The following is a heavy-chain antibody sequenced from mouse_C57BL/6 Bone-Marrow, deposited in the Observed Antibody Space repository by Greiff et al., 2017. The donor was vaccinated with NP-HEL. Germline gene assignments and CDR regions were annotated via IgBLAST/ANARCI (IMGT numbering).Heavy chain of an antibody. V-gene: IGHV1-15*01. CDR3: TGQLRLRYFDY. J-gene: IGHJ2*01. D-gene: IGHD3-2*02. Sequence: VKLLESGAELVRPGASVTLSCKASGYTFTDYEMHWVKQTPVHGLEWIGAIDPETGGTAYNQKFKGKAILTADKSSSTAYMELRSLTSEDSAVYYCTGQLRLRYFDYWGQGTTLTVSS. CDR1: GYTFTDYE. CDR2: IDPETGGT.